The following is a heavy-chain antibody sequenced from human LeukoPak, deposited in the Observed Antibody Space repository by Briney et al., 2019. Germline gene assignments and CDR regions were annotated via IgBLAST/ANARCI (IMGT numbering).Heavy chain of an antibody. D-gene: IGHD4-17*01. J-gene: IGHJ3*02. CDR1: GFTFSSYG. Sequence: GRSLTLSGAASGFTFSSYGMRWVRQAPGEGLEWVSSISSSSYIYYADSVKGRFSISRDNAKNSLYLQMHSLRAEDTAVYYCARDLYGDYAFDIGGQGTGVTVSS. CDR2: ISSSSYI. V-gene: IGHV3-21*01. CDR3: ARDLYGDYAFDI.